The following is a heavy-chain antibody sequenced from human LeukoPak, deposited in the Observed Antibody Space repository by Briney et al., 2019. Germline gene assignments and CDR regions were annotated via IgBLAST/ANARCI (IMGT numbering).Heavy chain of an antibody. CDR1: GDSISTYY. CDR2: IHHSGRA. J-gene: IGHJ3*02. V-gene: IGHV4-59*08. D-gene: IGHD5-24*01. CDR3: ARPRDGYNFGAFDI. Sequence: PSETLSLTCTFSGDSISTYYWTWIRQPPGKGLEWIGNIHHSGRANYNPSFKSRVTISVDTSKNQFSLKLSSVTAADTAVYYCARPRDGYNFGAFDIWGQGTLVSVYS.